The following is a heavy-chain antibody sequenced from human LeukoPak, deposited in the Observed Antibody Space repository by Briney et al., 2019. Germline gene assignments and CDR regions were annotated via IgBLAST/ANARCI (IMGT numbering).Heavy chain of an antibody. Sequence: GGSLRLSCAASGFTLSNYNMNWVRQAPGKGLEWVSYISSSSTIYYADSVKGRFTISRDIAKNSLYLQMNSLRDEDTAVYYCARGSNYWGQGTLVTVSS. V-gene: IGHV3-48*02. CDR1: GFTLSNYN. CDR2: ISSSSTI. J-gene: IGHJ4*02. CDR3: ARGSNY. D-gene: IGHD3-10*01.